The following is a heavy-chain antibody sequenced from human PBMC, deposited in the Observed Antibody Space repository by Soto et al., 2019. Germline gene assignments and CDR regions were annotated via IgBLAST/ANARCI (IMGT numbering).Heavy chain of an antibody. D-gene: IGHD6-19*01. CDR1: GASITQSY. CDR3: ARCGCSPYHNHEFDF. Sequence: HVQLQESGPGLVKPSEPLSLTCTVSGASITQSYWNWIRQSPGKGLEWIVSVSSTGSTVYNPSLTGRVTGSLDTSKNQVSLTLNSVTAADTAVYHCARCGCSPYHNHEFDFWGQGTLVTVSS. V-gene: IGHV4-59*01. J-gene: IGHJ4*02. CDR2: VSSTGST.